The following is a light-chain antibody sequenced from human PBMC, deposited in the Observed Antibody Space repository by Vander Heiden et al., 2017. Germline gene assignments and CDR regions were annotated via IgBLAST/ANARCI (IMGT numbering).Light chain of an antibody. J-gene: IGKJ1*01. CDR3: QQYYNTRT. V-gene: IGKV4-1*01. Sequence: DIVMTQSPASLALSLGERATINCRSSQSVFYSSNNKNYLAWYQQKPGQPPKLLIYWASTRQYGVPARFSGSGSATDFTLTISSLQAEDVAVYYWQQYYNTRTFGQGTKVEIK. CDR1: QSVFYSSNNKNY. CDR2: WAS.